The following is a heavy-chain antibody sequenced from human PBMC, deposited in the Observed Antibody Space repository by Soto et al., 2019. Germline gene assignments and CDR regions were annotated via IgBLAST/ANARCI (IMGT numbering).Heavy chain of an antibody. J-gene: IGHJ6*02. CDR1: GYTFTSYG. Sequence: QVQLVQSGAEVKKPGASVKVSCKASGYTFTSYGISWVRQAPGQGLEWMGWISAYNGNTNYAQKLQGRVTMTTDTSTSTAYMELRSLRSDDTAVYYCARDVIVRGFVLVPAPPDYGMDVWGQGTTVTVSS. CDR3: ARDVIVRGFVLVPAPPDYGMDV. V-gene: IGHV1-18*01. CDR2: ISAYNGNT. D-gene: IGHD2-2*01.